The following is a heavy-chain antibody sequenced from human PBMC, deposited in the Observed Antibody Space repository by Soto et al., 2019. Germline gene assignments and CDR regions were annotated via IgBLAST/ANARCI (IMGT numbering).Heavy chain of an antibody. V-gene: IGHV4-34*01. J-gene: IGHJ5*02. CDR3: ARDIVVVPAAISWFDP. Sequence: SETLSLTCAVYGGSFSGYYWSWIRQPPGKGVEWIGEINHSGSTNYNPSLKSRVTISVDTSKNQFSLKLSSVTAADTAVYYCARDIVVVPAAISWFDPWGQGTLVTVSS. CDR2: INHSGST. CDR1: GGSFSGYY. D-gene: IGHD2-2*01.